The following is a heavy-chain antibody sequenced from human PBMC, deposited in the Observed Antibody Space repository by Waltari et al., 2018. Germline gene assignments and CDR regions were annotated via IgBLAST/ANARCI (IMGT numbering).Heavy chain of an antibody. CDR1: GFTFSSYW. V-gene: IGHV3-7*02. J-gene: IGHJ2*01. D-gene: IGHD4-17*01. CDR2: IKQDGSEK. Sequence: EVQLVESGGGLVQPGGSLRLSCAASGFTFSSYWMSWVRQAPGKGLEWVANIKQDGSEKYYVDSVKGRFTISRENAKNSLYLQMNSLRAEDTAVYYCARYGDYWYFDLWGRGTLVTVSS. CDR3: ARYGDYWYFDL.